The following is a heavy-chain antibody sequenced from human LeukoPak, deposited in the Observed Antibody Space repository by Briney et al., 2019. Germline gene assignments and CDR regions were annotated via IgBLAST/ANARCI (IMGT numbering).Heavy chain of an antibody. CDR3: AREAGTHGRYFDY. D-gene: IGHD1/OR15-1a*01. CDR1: GCSISSYY. Sequence: KSSETLSLTCTVSGCSISSYYWIWIRQPPGKGLEGIGYIYTSGSTNYNPSLKSRVTISVDTSKNQFSLKLSSVTAADTAVYYCAREAGTHGRYFDYWGQGTLVTVSS. J-gene: IGHJ4*02. V-gene: IGHV4-4*09. CDR2: IYTSGST.